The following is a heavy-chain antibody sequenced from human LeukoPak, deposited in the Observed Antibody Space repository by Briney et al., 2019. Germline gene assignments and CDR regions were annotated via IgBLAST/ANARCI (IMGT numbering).Heavy chain of an antibody. CDR2: ISAYNGNT. Sequence: WASVKVSCKASGYTFTSYYVHWVRQAPGQGLEWMGWISAYNGNTNYAQMLQGRVTMTTDTSTSTAYMELRSLRYDDTAVYYCARAFTKPRDWFDPWGQGTLVTVSS. V-gene: IGHV1-18*04. D-gene: IGHD2-8*01. J-gene: IGHJ5*02. CDR3: ARAFTKPRDWFDP. CDR1: GYTFTSYY.